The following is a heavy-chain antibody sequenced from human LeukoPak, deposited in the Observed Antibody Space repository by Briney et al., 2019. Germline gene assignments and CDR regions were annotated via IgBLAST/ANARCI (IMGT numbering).Heavy chain of an antibody. V-gene: IGHV1-2*02. CDR2: IDANSGDT. CDR1: GYTFTAYY. Sequence: GASVKVSCKASGYTFTAYYIHWVRQAPGQGLERMGWIDANSGDTKYAQKFQGRITISRDTSIGTAYLELSSLISDDTAVYYCASEAFCAGGRCYLQRVSSWGPGTLVTVSS. J-gene: IGHJ5*02. CDR3: ASEAFCAGGRCYLQRVSS. D-gene: IGHD2-15*01.